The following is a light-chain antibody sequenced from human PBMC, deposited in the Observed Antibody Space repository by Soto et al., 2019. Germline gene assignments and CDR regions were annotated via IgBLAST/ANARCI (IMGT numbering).Light chain of an antibody. Sequence: AIRMTQSPSSFSASTGDRVTITCRASQGISSYLAWDQQKPGKAPKLLIYAASTLQSGVPSRFSGSGSGTEFTLTISCLQAEDFATYYCQQYYSYPRKFGQGTKVEIK. CDR1: QGISSY. CDR3: QQYYSYPRK. J-gene: IGKJ1*01. CDR2: AAS. V-gene: IGKV1-8*01.